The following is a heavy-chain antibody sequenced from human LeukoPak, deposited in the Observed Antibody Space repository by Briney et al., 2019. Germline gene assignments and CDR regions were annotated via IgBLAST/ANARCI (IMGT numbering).Heavy chain of an antibody. CDR3: ARDPTTVVTVPYYFDC. J-gene: IGHJ4*02. CDR1: GGSFTGYF. CDR2: INDRGTT. Sequence: SETLSLTCAVYGGSFTGYFWNWIRQSPGKGLEWIAEINDRGTTNYNPLLKSRVTISVDTSKNQFSLKLTSVTAADTGVYYCARDPTTVVTVPYYFDCWGQGTQVTVSS. D-gene: IGHD4-23*01. V-gene: IGHV4-34*01.